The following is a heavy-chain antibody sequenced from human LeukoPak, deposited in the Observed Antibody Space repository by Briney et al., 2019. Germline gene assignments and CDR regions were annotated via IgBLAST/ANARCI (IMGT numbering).Heavy chain of an antibody. V-gene: IGHV3-74*01. Sequence: GGSLRLSCAASGLTFSSYWMHWVRQAPGKGLVWVSRINSDGSSTSYAGSVKGRFTISGDNAKNTLYLQMNSLRAEDTAVYYCASNFHGGYHYWGQGTLVTVSS. CDR3: ASNFHGGYHY. CDR1: GLTFSSYW. D-gene: IGHD4-17*01. CDR2: INSDGSST. J-gene: IGHJ4*02.